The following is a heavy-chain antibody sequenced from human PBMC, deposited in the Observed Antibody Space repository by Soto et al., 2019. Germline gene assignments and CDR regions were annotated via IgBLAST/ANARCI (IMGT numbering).Heavy chain of an antibody. CDR3: ARARLWGHLAV. D-gene: IGHD3-16*01. V-gene: IGHV3-48*01. J-gene: IGHJ6*03. Sequence: GGSLRLSCLASGFTFSGHSMVWVRQAPGKGLEWLSYITASSRTVSYTESVKGRFSISRDNAKNSLFLRVNSLRAEDTAVYYWARARLWGHLAVGGKGPRVTVSS. CDR1: GFTFSGHS. CDR2: ITASSRTV.